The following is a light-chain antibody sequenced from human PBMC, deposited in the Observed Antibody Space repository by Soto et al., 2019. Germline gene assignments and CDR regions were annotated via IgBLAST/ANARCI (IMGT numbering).Light chain of an antibody. Sequence: QSVLTQPASVSGSPGQSITISCAGTSSDIGTYNHVSWYQHHPGKAPKLLTYEVTNRPSGISNRFSASKSGNTASLTISGLQTEDEADYYCSSFKLSRNILVFGGGTQLTVL. CDR1: SSDIGTYNH. CDR3: SSFKLSRNILV. V-gene: IGLV2-14*01. CDR2: EVT. J-gene: IGLJ3*02.